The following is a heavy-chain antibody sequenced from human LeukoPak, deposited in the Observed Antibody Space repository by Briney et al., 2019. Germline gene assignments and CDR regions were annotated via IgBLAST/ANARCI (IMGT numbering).Heavy chain of an antibody. CDR3: ARQNTPHGNFDY. D-gene: IGHD1-26*01. CDR1: GFTFSSYS. CDR2: ISSSSSYI. Sequence: PGGSLRLSCAASGFTFSSYSMNWVRQAPGKGLEWVSSISSSSSYIYYADSVKGRFTISRDNAKNSLYLQMNSLRAEDTAVYYCARQNTPHGNFDYWGQGILITVSS. V-gene: IGHV3-21*04. J-gene: IGHJ4*02.